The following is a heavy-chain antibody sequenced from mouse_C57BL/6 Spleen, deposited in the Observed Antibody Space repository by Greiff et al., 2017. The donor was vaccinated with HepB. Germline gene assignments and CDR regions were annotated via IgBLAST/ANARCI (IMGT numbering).Heavy chain of an antibody. CDR2: ISSGGDYI. J-gene: IGHJ4*01. CDR1: GFTFSSYA. CDR3: TRHSDYYGSSLDYAMHY. V-gene: IGHV5-9-1*02. D-gene: IGHD1-1*01. Sequence: EVKLMESGEGLVKPGGSLKLSCAASGFTFSSYAMSWVRQTPEKRLEWVAYISSGGDYIYYADTVKGRFTISRDNARNTLYLQMSSLKSEETAMYYCTRHSDYYGSSLDYAMHYWGQGTSVTVSS.